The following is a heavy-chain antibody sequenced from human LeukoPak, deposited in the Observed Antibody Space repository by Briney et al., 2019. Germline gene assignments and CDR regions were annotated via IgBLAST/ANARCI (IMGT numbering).Heavy chain of an antibody. J-gene: IGHJ4*01. CDR1: GYNFTSYW. CDR3: ARVVSYYYGSGSRGYYFDH. V-gene: IGHV5-51*01. Sequence: NPGESLKISCKGSGYNFTSYWTAWVRQMPGKGLEWMGIFNTGDPDAIYSPSFQGQVIISADKSITSASLQWSSLKASDTAMYFCARVVSYYYGSGSRGYYFDHWGQGTLVTVSS. CDR2: FNTGDPDA. D-gene: IGHD3-10*01.